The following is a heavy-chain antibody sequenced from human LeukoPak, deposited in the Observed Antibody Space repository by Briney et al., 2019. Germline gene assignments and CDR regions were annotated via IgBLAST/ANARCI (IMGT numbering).Heavy chain of an antibody. Sequence: KPSQTLSLTCAVSGGSISSGGYSWSWIRQPPGRGLEWIGYISHSESAYYSPSLESRITISVDRSKNQFSLKLKSVTAADTAIYYCARDGGTTSNPSHDTFAIWGQGTMVAVSS. CDR1: GGSISSGGYS. J-gene: IGHJ3*02. D-gene: IGHD4-11*01. CDR3: ARDGGTTSNPSHDTFAI. CDR2: ISHSESA. V-gene: IGHV4-30-2*01.